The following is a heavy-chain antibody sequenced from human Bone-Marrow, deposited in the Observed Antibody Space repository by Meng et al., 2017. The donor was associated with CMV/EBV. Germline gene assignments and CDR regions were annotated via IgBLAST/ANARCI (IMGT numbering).Heavy chain of an antibody. CDR1: GFTFSSYD. V-gene: IGHV3-13*01. CDR3: ARAGGYQRAQGYAFDI. D-gene: IGHD2-2*01. Sequence: GGSLRLSCAASGFTFSSYDMHWVRQATGKGLEWVSAIGTAGDTYYPGSVKGRFTISRENAKNSLYLQMNSLRAGDTAVYYCARAGGYQRAQGYAFDIWGQGTMVTVSS. J-gene: IGHJ3*02. CDR2: IGTAGDT.